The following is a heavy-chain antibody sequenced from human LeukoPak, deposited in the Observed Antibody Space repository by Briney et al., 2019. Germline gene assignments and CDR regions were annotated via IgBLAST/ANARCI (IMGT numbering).Heavy chain of an antibody. CDR2: VYPGDSDT. D-gene: IGHD2-2*01. CDR3: ARGDFVVVPAAMLSYFDY. V-gene: IGHV5-51*01. Sequence: GESLKISCKGSGYSFTSYWIGWVRQMPGKGLEWMGIVYPGDSDTRYSPSFQGQVTISADKSISTAYLQWSSLKASDTAMYHCARGDFVVVPAAMLSYFDYWGQGTLVTVSS. CDR1: GYSFTSYW. J-gene: IGHJ4*02.